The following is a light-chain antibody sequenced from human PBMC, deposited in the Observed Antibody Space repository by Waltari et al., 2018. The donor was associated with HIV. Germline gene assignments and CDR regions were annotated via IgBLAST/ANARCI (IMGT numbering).Light chain of an antibody. CDR1: QSLSNY. CDR3: QHRGDWYT. V-gene: IGKV3-11*01. Sequence: EIVLSQSQASLSLSPGERATLSCRASQSLSNYLAWYQQKPGQAPRLLIYDASTRVPGIPARFRGSGSGTDFTLTISSLDPGDFAIYYCQHRGDWYTFGQGTKLEI. CDR2: DAS. J-gene: IGKJ2*01.